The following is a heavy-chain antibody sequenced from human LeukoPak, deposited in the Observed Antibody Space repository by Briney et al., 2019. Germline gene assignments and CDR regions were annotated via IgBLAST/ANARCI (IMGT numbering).Heavy chain of an antibody. Sequence: ESGGGLVKPGGSLRLSCAASGFTFSDYSMSWIRQAPGKGLEWVSYIISSGSTIYYADSVKGRFTISRDNAKNSLYLQMNSLRAEDTAVYYCARLHRGEPYYYYYYGMDVWGQGTTVTVSS. V-gene: IGHV3-11*01. J-gene: IGHJ6*02. CDR2: IISSGSTI. CDR3: ARLHRGEPYYYYYYGMDV. D-gene: IGHD1-14*01. CDR1: GFTFSDYS.